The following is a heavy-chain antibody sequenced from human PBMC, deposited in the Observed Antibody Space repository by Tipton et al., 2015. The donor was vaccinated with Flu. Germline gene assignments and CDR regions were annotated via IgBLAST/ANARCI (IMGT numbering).Heavy chain of an antibody. CDR3: ASENAGLGLVPAAIQAEYYYYGMDV. J-gene: IGHJ6*02. V-gene: IGHV4-31*03. CDR2: IYYSGST. Sequence: TLSLTCTVSGGSISSGGYYWSWIRQHPGKGLEWIGYIYYSGSTYYNPSLKSRVTISVDTSKNQFSLKLSSVTAADTAVYYCASENAGLGLVPAAIQAEYYYYGMDVWGQGTTVTVSS. CDR1: GGSISSGGYY. D-gene: IGHD2-2*01.